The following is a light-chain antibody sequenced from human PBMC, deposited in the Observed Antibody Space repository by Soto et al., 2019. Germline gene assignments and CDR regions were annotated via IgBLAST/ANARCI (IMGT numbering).Light chain of an antibody. CDR3: QQSYSSPGT. J-gene: IGKJ1*01. V-gene: IGKV1-39*01. CDR2: AAS. Sequence: DIQMTQSPSSLSASVGDRVTITCRASQSISRYLNWYQLKPGKAPKLLIYAASSLQSGVPSRFPGSGSGTDFTLTISSLQPEDIATYYCQQSYSSPGTFGRGTKVEIK. CDR1: QSISRY.